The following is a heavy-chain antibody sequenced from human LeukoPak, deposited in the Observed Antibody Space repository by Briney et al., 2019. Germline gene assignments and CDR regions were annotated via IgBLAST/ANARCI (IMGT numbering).Heavy chain of an antibody. J-gene: IGHJ6*03. CDR1: GGTFSSYA. CDR3: ARRTRYYYGSGVYYYYYMDV. D-gene: IGHD3-10*01. V-gene: IGHV1-69*05. CDR2: IIPIFGTA. Sequence: SVKVSCKASGGTFSSYAISWVRQAPGQGLEWMGGIIPIFGTANYAQKFQGRVTMTRNTSISTAYMELSSLRSEDTAVYYCARRTRYYYGSGVYYYYYMDVWGKGTTVTISS.